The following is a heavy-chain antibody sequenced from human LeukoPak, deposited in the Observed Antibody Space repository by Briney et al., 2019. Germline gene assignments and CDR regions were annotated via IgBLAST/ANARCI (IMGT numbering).Heavy chain of an antibody. Sequence: GGSLRLSCGASGFXFITAAMTWVRESPGKGLEWVSLIGSSGGSTYYADSVKGRFTISRDISKNTLYLQMNSLRAEDTAVYYCAKDTYYYGSGSYSDYWGQGTLVAVSS. CDR1: GFXFITAA. J-gene: IGHJ4*02. CDR3: AKDTYYYGSGSYSDY. D-gene: IGHD3-10*01. CDR2: IGSSGGST. V-gene: IGHV3-23*01.